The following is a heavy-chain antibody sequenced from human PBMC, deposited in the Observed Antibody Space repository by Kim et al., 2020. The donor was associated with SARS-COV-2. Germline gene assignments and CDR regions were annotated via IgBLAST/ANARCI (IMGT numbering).Heavy chain of an antibody. J-gene: IGHJ4*02. Sequence: GGSLRLSCAASGFIVTDNYMSWVRQAPGKGLEWVSVTYRGGSTDYAESVEGRFTVSTDNFKNTLILHMSSLRGEDTGVYYCARASPQLHYFDDGRSSPLDFWGQGTLVTVSS. CDR3: ARASPQLHYFDDGRSSPLDF. CDR1: GFIVTDNY. D-gene: IGHD3-22*01. CDR2: TYRGGST. V-gene: IGHV3-53*01.